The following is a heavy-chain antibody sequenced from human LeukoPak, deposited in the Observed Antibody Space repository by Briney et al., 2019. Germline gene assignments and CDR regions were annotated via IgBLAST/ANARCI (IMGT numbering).Heavy chain of an antibody. D-gene: IGHD4-17*01. Sequence: SETLSLTCTVSGGSIWSYYWSWIRQPPGKGLEWIGYIYYSGSTNYNPSLKSRVTISVDTSKNQFSLKLSSVTAADTAVYYCARRNYGDYDHYFDYWGQGTLVTVSS. J-gene: IGHJ4*02. CDR2: IYYSGST. V-gene: IGHV4-59*08. CDR3: ARRNYGDYDHYFDY. CDR1: GGSIWSYY.